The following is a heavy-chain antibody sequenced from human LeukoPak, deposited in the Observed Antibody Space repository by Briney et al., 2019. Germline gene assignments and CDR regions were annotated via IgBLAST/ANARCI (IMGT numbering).Heavy chain of an antibody. D-gene: IGHD3-10*01. Sequence: GESLKISCKGFGYSFTSYWIGWVRQMPGKGLEWMGIIYPGDSDTRYSPSFQGQVTISADKSISTAYLQWSSLKASDTAMYYCARSITMVRGVILGFGYWGQGTLVTVSS. CDR1: GYSFTSYW. CDR3: ARSITMVRGVILGFGY. J-gene: IGHJ4*02. CDR2: IYPGDSDT. V-gene: IGHV5-51*01.